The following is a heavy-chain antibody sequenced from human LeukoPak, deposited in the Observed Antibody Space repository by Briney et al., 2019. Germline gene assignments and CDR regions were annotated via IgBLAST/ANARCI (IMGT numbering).Heavy chain of an antibody. V-gene: IGHV1-18*01. J-gene: IGHJ4*02. CDR3: ARDSSLLSGYGD. CDR1: GYTFISYG. CDR2: ISAYNGNT. D-gene: IGHD5-12*01. Sequence: ASVKVSCKASGYTFISYGISWVRQAPGQGLEWMGWISAYNGNTNHAQKLQGRVTMTTDTSTNTAYMELRSLRSDDTAVYYCARDSSLLSGYGDWGQGTLVTVSS.